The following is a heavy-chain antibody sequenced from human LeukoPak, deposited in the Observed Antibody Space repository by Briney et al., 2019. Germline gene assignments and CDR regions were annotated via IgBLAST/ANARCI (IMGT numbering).Heavy chain of an antibody. V-gene: IGHV4-59*12. Sequence: PSETLSLTCTVSGGSISSYDWSWIGQPPGKGLEWIGYIYYSGRTVYNPSLKSRVTMSLDTSKNQFSLKLSSVTASDTAVYYCLGEPAGGFRFDYWGQGTLVTVSS. CDR2: IYYSGRT. CDR1: GGSISSYD. J-gene: IGHJ4*02. CDR3: LGEPAGGFRFDY. D-gene: IGHD1-14*01.